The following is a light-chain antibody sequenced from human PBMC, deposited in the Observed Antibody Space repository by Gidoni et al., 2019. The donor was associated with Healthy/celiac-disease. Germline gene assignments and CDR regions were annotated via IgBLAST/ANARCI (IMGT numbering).Light chain of an antibody. V-gene: IGKV1-5*01. J-gene: IGKJ1*01. Sequence: DLQMTQSPSTLSASVGDRVTIPCRASQSISSWLAWYQQKPGKAPKLLIYDASSVESGAPSRFSGSGSGTEFTFTFSSLQPDDFAIYYGQQYNSYLFGHGTKVEIK. CDR2: DAS. CDR1: QSISSW. CDR3: QQYNSYL.